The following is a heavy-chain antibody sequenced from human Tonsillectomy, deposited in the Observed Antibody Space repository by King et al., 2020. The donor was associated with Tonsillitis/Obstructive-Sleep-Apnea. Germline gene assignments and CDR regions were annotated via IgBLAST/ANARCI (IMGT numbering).Heavy chain of an antibody. CDR2: IYPADSDT. D-gene: IGHD3-16*01. J-gene: IGHJ2*01. CDR1: GFSFTSYW. Sequence: VQLVESGAEVKKPRESLKISCKSSGFSFTSYWIAWVRQKPGKGPEWMGIIYPADSDTRYSPSFQGRVTISADKSDRTAYLQWSSLQASDSAMYYCARHWGSNLDWHIDLWGRGTLVTVSS. V-gene: IGHV5-51*01. CDR3: ARHWGSNLDWHIDL.